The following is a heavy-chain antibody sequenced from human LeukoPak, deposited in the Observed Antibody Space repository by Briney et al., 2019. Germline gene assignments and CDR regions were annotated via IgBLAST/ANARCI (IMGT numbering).Heavy chain of an antibody. Sequence: GGSLRLSCAASGFTFSSYAMSWVRQAPGKGLEWGSAISGSGGSTYYADSVKGRFTISRDNSKSTLYLQMNSLRAEDTAVYCCAKDGAYCGGDCYPNWYFDLWGRGTLVTVSS. D-gene: IGHD2-21*02. J-gene: IGHJ2*01. CDR2: ISGSGGST. CDR1: GFTFSSYA. V-gene: IGHV3-23*01. CDR3: AKDGAYCGGDCYPNWYFDL.